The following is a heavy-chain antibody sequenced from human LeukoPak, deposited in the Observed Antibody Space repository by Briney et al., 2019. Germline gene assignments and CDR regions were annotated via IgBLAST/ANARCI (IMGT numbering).Heavy chain of an antibody. J-gene: IGHJ4*02. V-gene: IGHV3-7*03. D-gene: IGHD5-24*01. CDR1: GFSFNSDW. CDR3: VRDADFYKGDY. CDR2: IKHDGSEK. Sequence: GGSLRLSCAASGFSFNSDWMDWVRQAPGKGREWVANIKHDGSEKNCLDSVKGRFTISRDNAQNSLYLQMSGLRAEDTAMYYCVRDADFYKGDYWGQGTLVTVSS.